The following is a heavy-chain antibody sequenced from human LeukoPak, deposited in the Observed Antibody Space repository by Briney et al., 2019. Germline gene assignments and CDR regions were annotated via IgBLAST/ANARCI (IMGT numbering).Heavy chain of an antibody. CDR3: ARGMNYYGSGSPNKFYYFDY. V-gene: IGHV4-34*01. CDR1: GGSFSGYY. CDR2: INHSGST. Sequence: PSETLSLTCAVYGGSFSGYYWSWIRQPPGKGLEWIGEINHSGSTNYNPSLKSRVTISVDTSKNQFSLKLSSVTAADTAVYYCARGMNYYGSGSPNKFYYFDYWGQGTLVTVSS. D-gene: IGHD3-10*01. J-gene: IGHJ4*02.